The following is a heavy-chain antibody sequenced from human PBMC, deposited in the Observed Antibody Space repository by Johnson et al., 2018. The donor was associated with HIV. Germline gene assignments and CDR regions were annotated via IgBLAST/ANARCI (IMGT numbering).Heavy chain of an antibody. CDR2: ISGSGGST. J-gene: IGHJ3*02. CDR1: GFTFSSYA. CDR3: ARGSARRAGERVIAGGAFDI. Sequence: VQLVESGGGLVQPGGSLRLSCAASGFTFSSYAMSWVRQAPGKGLESVSAISGSGGSTYYADSVKGRFTISRENAKNSLYLQMNSLRAGDTAVYYCARGSARRAGERVIAGGAFDIWGQGTMVTVSS. V-gene: IGHV3-23*04. D-gene: IGHD2/OR15-2a*01.